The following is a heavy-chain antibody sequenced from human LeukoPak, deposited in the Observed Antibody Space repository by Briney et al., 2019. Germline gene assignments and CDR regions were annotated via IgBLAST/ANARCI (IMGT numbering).Heavy chain of an antibody. CDR1: GFTFSSYG. D-gene: IGHD3-9*01. CDR2: ISYDGSNK. J-gene: IGHJ4*02. V-gene: IGHV3-30*18. CDR3: AKGLTGPDPDY. Sequence: QPGGSLRLSCAASGFTFSSYGMHWVRQAPGKGLEWVAVISYDGSNKYYADSVKGRFTISRDNSKNTLYLQMNSLRAEDTAVYYCAKGLTGPDPDYWGQGTLVTVSS.